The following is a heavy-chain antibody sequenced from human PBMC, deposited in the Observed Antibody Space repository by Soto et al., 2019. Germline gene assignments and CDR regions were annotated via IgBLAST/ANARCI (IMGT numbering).Heavy chain of an antibody. CDR3: ARAGHILTGYYKNYYYGMDV. Sequence: SETLSLTCAVYGGSFSGYYWSWIRQPPWKGLEWIGEINHSGSTNYNPSLKSRVTISVDTSKNQFSLKLSSVTAADTAVYYCARAGHILTGYYKNYYYGMDVWGQGTTVTVSS. V-gene: IGHV4-34*01. CDR1: GGSFSGYY. J-gene: IGHJ6*02. CDR2: INHSGST. D-gene: IGHD3-9*01.